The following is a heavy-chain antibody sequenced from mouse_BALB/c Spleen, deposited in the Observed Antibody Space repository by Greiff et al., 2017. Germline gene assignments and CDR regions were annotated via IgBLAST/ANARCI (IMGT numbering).Heavy chain of an antibody. D-gene: IGHD1-1*01. V-gene: IGHV5-17*02. J-gene: IGHJ2*01. CDR2: ISSGSSTI. CDR1: GFTCSSFG. Sequence: EVKLMESGGGLVQPGGSRKLYCAASGFTCSSFGMHWLRQAPEKGMEWVAYISSGSSTIYYADTVKGRFTISRDNPKNTMFLQMTSLRSEDTAMYYCARYSYYGSSFDYWGQGTTLTVSS. CDR3: ARYSYYGSSFDY.